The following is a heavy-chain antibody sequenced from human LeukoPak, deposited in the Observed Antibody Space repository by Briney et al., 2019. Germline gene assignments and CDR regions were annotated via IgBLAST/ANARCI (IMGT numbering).Heavy chain of an antibody. CDR1: GGSISSSSYH. J-gene: IGHJ4*02. CDR3: ARLGFSSGRNFDY. Sequence: SETLSLTCTVSGGSISSSSYHWGWIRQPPGKGLEWIGSIYYSGSTYYKPSLKSRVTISVDTSKNQFSLTLSSVTAADTAVYYCARLGFSSGRNFDYWGQGTLVTVSS. CDR2: IYYSGST. D-gene: IGHD6-19*01. V-gene: IGHV4-39*01.